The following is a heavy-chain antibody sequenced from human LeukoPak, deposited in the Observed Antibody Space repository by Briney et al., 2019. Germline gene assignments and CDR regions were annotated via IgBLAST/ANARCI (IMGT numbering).Heavy chain of an antibody. J-gene: IGHJ3*02. D-gene: IGHD3-10*01. CDR1: GFTFSSYS. V-gene: IGHV3-21*01. Sequence: GGSLRLSCAASGFTFSSYSMNWVRQAPGKGLEWVSSISSSSSYIYYADSVKGRFTISRDNAKNSLYLQMNSLRAEDTAVYYCARDRLWFGELFGDAFDIWGQGTMVTVSS. CDR3: ARDRLWFGELFGDAFDI. CDR2: ISSSSSYI.